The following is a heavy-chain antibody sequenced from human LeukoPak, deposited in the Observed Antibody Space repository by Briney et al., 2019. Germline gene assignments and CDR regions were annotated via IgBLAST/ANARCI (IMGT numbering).Heavy chain of an antibody. D-gene: IGHD3-10*01. CDR2: MNPNSGNT. J-gene: IGHJ3*02. V-gene: IGHV1-8*03. CDR3: ASSAWRTDAFDI. Sequence: ASVKVSCKASGYTFTSYGISWVRQAPGQGLEWMGWMNPNSGNTGYAQKFQGRVTITRNTSISTAYMELSSLRSEDTAVYYCASSAWRTDAFDIWGQGTMVTVSS. CDR1: GYTFTSYG.